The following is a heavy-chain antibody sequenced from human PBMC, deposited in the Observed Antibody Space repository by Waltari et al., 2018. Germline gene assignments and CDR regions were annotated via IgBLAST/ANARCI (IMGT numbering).Heavy chain of an antibody. CDR1: GFTFGDYA. Sequence: EVQLVESGGGLVQPGRSLRLSCTASGFTFGDYAMSWVRQAPGKGLEWVGFIRSKAYGGTTEYAASVKGRFTISRDDSKSIAYLQMNSLKTEDTAVYYCTINHYDILDYFDYWGQGTLVTVSS. V-gene: IGHV3-49*04. D-gene: IGHD3-9*01. J-gene: IGHJ4*02. CDR2: IRSKAYGGTT. CDR3: TINHYDILDYFDY.